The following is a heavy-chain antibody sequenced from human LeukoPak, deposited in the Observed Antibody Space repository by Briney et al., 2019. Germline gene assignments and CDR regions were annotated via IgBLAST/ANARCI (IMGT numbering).Heavy chain of an antibody. D-gene: IGHD4-17*01. Sequence: PSETLSLTCAVYGGSFSGYYWSWIRQPPGKGLEWIGEINHSGSTNYNPSLKSRVTISVDTSKNQFSLKLSSVTDADTAVYYCAGRWGDYPFDYWGQGTRVTVSS. CDR1: GGSFSGYY. CDR3: AGRWGDYPFDY. V-gene: IGHV4-34*01. J-gene: IGHJ4*02. CDR2: INHSGST.